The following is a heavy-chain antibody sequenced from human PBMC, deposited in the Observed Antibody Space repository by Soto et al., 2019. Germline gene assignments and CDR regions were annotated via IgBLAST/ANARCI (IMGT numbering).Heavy chain of an antibody. Sequence: QGQLVESGGGVVQPGGSLRLSCAASGFIFSAYGIHWVRLAPGKGLEWVAIVWNDGINKYYADSVKGRFTISRDNFKNTVDLQMNSLRVEDTAVYYCARLAYSNFLGGLDSWGQGTLVTASS. CDR2: VWNDGINK. CDR1: GFIFSAYG. V-gene: IGHV3-33*01. J-gene: IGHJ5*01. CDR3: ARLAYSNFLGGLDS. D-gene: IGHD1-26*01.